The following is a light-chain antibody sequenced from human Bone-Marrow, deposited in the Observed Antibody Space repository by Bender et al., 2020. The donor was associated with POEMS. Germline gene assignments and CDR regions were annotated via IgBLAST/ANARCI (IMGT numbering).Light chain of an antibody. V-gene: IGLV2-14*03. CDR2: DVS. CDR1: SSDIGSYDY. Sequence: QSALTQPASVSGSPGQSITISCTGSSSDIGSYDYVSWYQQLPGTAPKLILYDVSNRPSGVSDRFSGSKSGNTASLTISGLQAEDEAAYYCSSYTSRNSLMFGGGTKLTVL. CDR3: SSYTSRNSLM. J-gene: IGLJ3*02.